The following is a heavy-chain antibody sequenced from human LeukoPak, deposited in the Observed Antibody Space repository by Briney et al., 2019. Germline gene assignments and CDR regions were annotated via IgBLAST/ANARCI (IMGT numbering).Heavy chain of an antibody. V-gene: IGHV3-7*03. CDR1: GFTFSSYW. J-gene: IGHJ3*02. D-gene: IGHD6-13*01. Sequence: GGSLRLSCAASGFTFSSYWMSWVRQAPGKGLEWVANIKQDGSEKYYADSVKGRFTISRDNAKNSLYLQMNSLRAEDTALYYCAKTIIAAAGTGAFDIWGQGTMVTVSS. CDR3: AKTIIAAAGTGAFDI. CDR2: IKQDGSEK.